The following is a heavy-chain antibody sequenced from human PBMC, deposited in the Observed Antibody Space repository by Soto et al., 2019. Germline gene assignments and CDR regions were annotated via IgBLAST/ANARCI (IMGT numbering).Heavy chain of an antibody. CDR3: AKAYHHIIVGTALIDY. D-gene: IGHD2-21*02. CDR2: ISWDGSTT. J-gene: IGHJ4*02. CDR1: GFTFDDYS. V-gene: IGHV3-43*01. Sequence: GSLRLSCAASGFTFDDYSMHWVRQAPGKGLEWVSLISWDGSTTYYADSVKGRFTISRDNSKDSLYLQMNSLRPEDTALYYCAKAYHHIIVGTALIDYWGQGALVTVSS.